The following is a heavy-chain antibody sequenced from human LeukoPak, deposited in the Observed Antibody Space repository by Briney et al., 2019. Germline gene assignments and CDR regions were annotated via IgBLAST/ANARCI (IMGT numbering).Heavy chain of an antibody. D-gene: IGHD3-22*01. J-gene: IGHJ3*02. Sequence: KPSETLSLTCTVSGGSISSYYWSWIRQPAGKGLEWIGRIYTSGSTNYNPSLKSRVTMSVDTSKNQFSLKLSSVTAADMAVYYCARDDRAGYYDSTFAFDIWGQGTMVTVSS. CDR2: IYTSGST. CDR1: GGSISSYY. CDR3: ARDDRAGYYDSTFAFDI. V-gene: IGHV4-4*07.